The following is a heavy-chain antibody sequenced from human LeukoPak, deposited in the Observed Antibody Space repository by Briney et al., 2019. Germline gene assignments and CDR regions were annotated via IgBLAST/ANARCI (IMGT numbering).Heavy chain of an antibody. CDR2: ISTTVTTM. J-gene: IGHJ6*02. Sequence: KAGGSLRLSCAASGFAFSDYYMGWIRQAPGKGLEWVSYISTTVTTMYYADSVKGRFTISRDNAKNSLYLQMNSLRAEDTAVYYCVRGGGCSGSPMRYGTDVWGQGTTVTVSS. CDR3: VRGGGCSGSPMRYGTDV. V-gene: IGHV3-11*04. CDR1: GFAFSDYY. D-gene: IGHD6-19*01.